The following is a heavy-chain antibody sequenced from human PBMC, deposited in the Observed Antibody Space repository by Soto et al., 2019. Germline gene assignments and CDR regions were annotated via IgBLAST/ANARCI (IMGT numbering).Heavy chain of an antibody. CDR1: GGSISGNGYY. V-gene: IGHV4-31*11. CDR2: ISYSGRT. D-gene: IGHD3-3*01. CDR3: ARGSIFGVVLNAFDI. Sequence: QVQLQESGPGLVKPSQTLSLTCAVSGGSISGNGYYWNWIRQHPGKGLEWIGYISYSGRTFYNPSLQSRVTTSLDTSKRLFFLSLSSVTAADTAVYYCARGSIFGVVLNAFDIWGQGTMVAVSS. J-gene: IGHJ3*02.